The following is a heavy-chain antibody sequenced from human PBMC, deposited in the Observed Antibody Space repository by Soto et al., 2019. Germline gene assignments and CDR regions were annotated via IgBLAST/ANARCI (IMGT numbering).Heavy chain of an antibody. D-gene: IGHD5-12*01. CDR2: ISYDGSNK. CDR1: GFTLSNYG. Sequence: QVQLVESGGGVVQPGRSLRLSCAASGFTLSNYGMHWVRQAPGKGLEWVAVISYDGSNKYYADSVKGRFTISRDNSKNTLYLQMNSLRAEDTAVYYCAKEASSWLPDYWGQGTLVTVSS. CDR3: AKEASSWLPDY. J-gene: IGHJ4*02. V-gene: IGHV3-30*18.